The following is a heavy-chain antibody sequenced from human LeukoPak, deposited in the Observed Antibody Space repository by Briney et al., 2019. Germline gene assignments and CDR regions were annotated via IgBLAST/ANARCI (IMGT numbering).Heavy chain of an antibody. CDR2: IYYSGST. J-gene: IGHJ3*02. Sequence: SQTLSLTCTVSGGSISSGGYYWSWIRQHPGKGPEWIGYIYYSGSTNYNPSLKSRVTISVDTSKNQFSLKLSSVTAADTAVYYCATLNTMRNAFDIWGQGTMVTVSS. CDR3: ATLNTMRNAFDI. CDR1: GGSISSGGYY. D-gene: IGHD3-22*01. V-gene: IGHV4-61*08.